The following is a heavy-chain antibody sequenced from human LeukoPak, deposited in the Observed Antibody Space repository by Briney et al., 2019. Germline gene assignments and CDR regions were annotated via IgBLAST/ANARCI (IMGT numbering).Heavy chain of an antibody. Sequence: PSETLSLTCTVSGGSISSYYWSWIRQPPGKGLEWIGDINYSGSTNDNPSLKSRVTISVDTSKNQFSLKSRSVTAADTAVYYCARGVQQWLGGDYYYYYMDVWGKGTTVTVSS. CDR2: INYSGST. J-gene: IGHJ6*03. D-gene: IGHD5-18*01. CDR1: GGSISSYY. CDR3: ARGVQQWLGGDYYYYYMDV. V-gene: IGHV4-59*01.